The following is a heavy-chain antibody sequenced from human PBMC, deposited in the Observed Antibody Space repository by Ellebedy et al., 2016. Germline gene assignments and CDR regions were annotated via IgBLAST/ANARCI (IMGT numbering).Heavy chain of an antibody. V-gene: IGHV3-74*01. CDR2: INSDGSST. CDR3: ARESDAFDI. J-gene: IGHJ3*02. Sequence: GESLKISCAASGFTFSSYWMHWVRQAPGKGLVWVSRINSDGSSTSYADSVKGRFTISRDNAKKTLYLQMNSLRAEDTAVYYCARESDAFDIWGQGTMVTVSS. CDR1: GFTFSSYW.